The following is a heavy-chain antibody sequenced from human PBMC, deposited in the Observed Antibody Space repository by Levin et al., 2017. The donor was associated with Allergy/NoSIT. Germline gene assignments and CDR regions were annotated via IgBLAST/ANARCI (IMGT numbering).Heavy chain of an antibody. CDR1: GFTFSSYW. J-gene: IGHJ4*02. CDR2: VNGDGSTT. Sequence: GGSLRLSCAASGFTFSSYWMHWVRQAPGKGLVWVSRVNGDGSTTTYADSVKGRFTISRDNARNTLYLQMNSLRAEDTAVYYCATRLAIPSGTFDYWGQGTLVTVSS. V-gene: IGHV3-74*03. D-gene: IGHD2-15*01. CDR3: ATRLAIPSGTFDY.